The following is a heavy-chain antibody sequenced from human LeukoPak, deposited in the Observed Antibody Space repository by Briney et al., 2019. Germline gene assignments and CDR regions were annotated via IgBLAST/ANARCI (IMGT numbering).Heavy chain of an antibody. CDR1: GYTFTSYG. CDR2: ISAYNGNT. V-gene: IGHV1-18*01. J-gene: IGHJ4*02. CDR3: ARVSSYDYY. D-gene: IGHD5-18*01. Sequence: ASVKVSCKASGYTFTSYGISWVRQAPGQGLEWMGWISAYNGNTNYAQKFQGRVTMTRNTSISTAYMELSSLRSEDTAVYYCARVSSYDYYWGQGTLVTVSS.